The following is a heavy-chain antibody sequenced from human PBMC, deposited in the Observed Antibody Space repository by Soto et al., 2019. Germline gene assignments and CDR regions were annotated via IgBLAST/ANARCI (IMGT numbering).Heavy chain of an antibody. J-gene: IGHJ4*02. CDR2: IKEDGSEK. D-gene: IGHD3-10*01. CDR3: ARADYYGDPGSY. Sequence: GGSLRLSCGASGFAFSTSWMSWFRQAPGKGLEWVANIKEDGSEKYYVDSVKGRFTISRDHAKNSLYLQMNSLGADDTAVYYCARADYYGDPGSYWGQGTLVT. CDR1: GFAFSTSW. V-gene: IGHV3-7*01.